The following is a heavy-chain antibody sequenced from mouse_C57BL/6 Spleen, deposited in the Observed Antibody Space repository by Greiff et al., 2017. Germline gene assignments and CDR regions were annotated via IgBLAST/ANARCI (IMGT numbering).Heavy chain of an antibody. CDR2: IDPSDSET. Sequence: VKLQQPGAELVRPGSSVKLSCKASGYTFTSYWMHWVKQRPIQGLEWIGNIDPSDSETHSNQKFKDKATLTVDKSSSTAYMQLSSLTSEDSAVYYCARRAGTTSYHFDFWGQGTTLTVSS. V-gene: IGHV1-52*01. D-gene: IGHD5-5*01. CDR3: ARRAGTTSYHFDF. J-gene: IGHJ2*01. CDR1: GYTFTSYW.